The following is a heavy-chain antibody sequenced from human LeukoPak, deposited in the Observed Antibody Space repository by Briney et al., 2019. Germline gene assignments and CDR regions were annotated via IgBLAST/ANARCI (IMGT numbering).Heavy chain of an antibody. V-gene: IGHV4-61*02. CDR3: SSSSYYYYGMDV. CDR1: GGSISSGSYY. D-gene: IGHD6-6*01. Sequence: SETLSLTCTVSGGSISSGSYYWSWIRQPAGKGLEWIGRIYTSGSTNYNPSLKSRVTISVDTSKNQFSLKLSSVTAAGTAVYYCSSSSYYYYGMDVWGQGTTVTVSS. J-gene: IGHJ6*02. CDR2: IYTSGST.